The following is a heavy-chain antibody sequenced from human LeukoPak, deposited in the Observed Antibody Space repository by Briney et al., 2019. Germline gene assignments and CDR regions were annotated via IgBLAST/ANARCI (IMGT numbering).Heavy chain of an antibody. CDR3: AARWLLWFGELRGIDV. V-gene: IGHV1-58*02. CDR1: GFTFTSSA. D-gene: IGHD3-10*01. J-gene: IGHJ6*02. CDR2: IVVCSGNT. Sequence: SVKVSYKPSGFTFTSSAMQWVRQARGQRREWIGWIVVCSGNTNYAHKFQERVTITRDMSTSTAYMELSSLRSEDTAVYYCAARWLLWFGELRGIDVWGQGTMVTVSS.